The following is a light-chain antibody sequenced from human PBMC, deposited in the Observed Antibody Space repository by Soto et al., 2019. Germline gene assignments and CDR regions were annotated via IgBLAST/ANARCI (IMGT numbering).Light chain of an antibody. Sequence: EIVLTQSPGTLSLSPGERATLSCRASQSVSSSYLAWYQQKPGQAPRLLIYGASSRATGIPDRFSGSGSGTEFTLTISSLQSEDFAVYYCQHYDNWPPRTFGQGTKGDIK. CDR1: QSVSSSY. V-gene: IGKV3-20*01. CDR3: QHYDNWPPRT. CDR2: GAS. J-gene: IGKJ1*01.